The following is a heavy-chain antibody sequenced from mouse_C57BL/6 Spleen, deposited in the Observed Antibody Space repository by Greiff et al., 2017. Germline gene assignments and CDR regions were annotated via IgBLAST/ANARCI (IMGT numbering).Heavy chain of an antibody. J-gene: IGHJ4*01. D-gene: IGHD1-1*01. Sequence: EVQRVESGEGLVKPGGSLKLSCAASGFTFSSYAMSWVRQTPEKRLEWVAYISSGGDYSYYADTVKGRFTISRDNARNTLYLQMSSLKSEDTAMYYCTRDGDYYGNYAMDYWGQGTSVTVSS. CDR2: ISSGGDYS. V-gene: IGHV5-9-1*02. CDR1: GFTFSSYA. CDR3: TRDGDYYGNYAMDY.